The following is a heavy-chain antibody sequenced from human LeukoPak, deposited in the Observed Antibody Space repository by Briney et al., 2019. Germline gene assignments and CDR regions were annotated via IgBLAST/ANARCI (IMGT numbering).Heavy chain of an antibody. CDR3: ARTPEYSSSFGDY. Sequence: PSETLSLTCTVSGGSISSYCWSWIRQPPGKGLEWIGYIYYSGSTNYNPSLKSRVTISVDTSKNQFSLKLSSVTAADTAVYYCARTPEYSSSFGDYWGQGNLVTVSS. V-gene: IGHV4-59*01. CDR1: GGSISSYC. D-gene: IGHD6-6*01. J-gene: IGHJ4*02. CDR2: IYYSGST.